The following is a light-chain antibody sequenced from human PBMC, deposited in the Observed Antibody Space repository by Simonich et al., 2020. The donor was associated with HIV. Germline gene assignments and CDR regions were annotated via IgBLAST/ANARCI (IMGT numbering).Light chain of an antibody. CDR1: QRVINSSNNKNY. Sequence: DIVMTQSPDSLAVSLGERATINCKYNQRVINSSNNKNYLAWYQQKPGQPPKLLIYWASTRESGVPGRXXGSXSGTDFTXXXSSLQAEDVAVYYCQQYYSTPLTFGGGTKVEIK. CDR2: WAS. V-gene: IGKV4-1*01. CDR3: QQYYSTPLT. J-gene: IGKJ4*01.